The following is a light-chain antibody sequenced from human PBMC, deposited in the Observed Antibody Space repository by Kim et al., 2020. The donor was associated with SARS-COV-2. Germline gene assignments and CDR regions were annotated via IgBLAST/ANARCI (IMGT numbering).Light chain of an antibody. CDR3: NSRDSIGNHWV. CDR1: SLRSYY. J-gene: IGLJ3*02. Sequence: SSELTQDPAVSVALGQTVRITCQGDSLRSYYASWYQQKPGQAPVLVIYGKNNRPSGIPDRFSGSSSGNTASLTITGAQAEDEADYSCNSRDSIGNHWVFG. V-gene: IGLV3-19*01. CDR2: GKN.